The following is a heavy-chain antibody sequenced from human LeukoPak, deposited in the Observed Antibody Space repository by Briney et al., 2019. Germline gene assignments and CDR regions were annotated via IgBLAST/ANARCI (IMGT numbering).Heavy chain of an antibody. V-gene: IGHV1-2*02. Sequence: ASVKVSCKASGYTFTGYYMHWVRQAPGQGLEWMGWINPNSGGTNYAQKFQGRVTMTRDTSISTAYMELSRLRSDDTAVYYCARVDLRRYYYYYGMDVWGQGTTVTVSS. CDR3: ARVDLRRYYYYYGMDV. J-gene: IGHJ6*02. CDR2: INPNSGGT. CDR1: GYTFTGYY. D-gene: IGHD3-9*01.